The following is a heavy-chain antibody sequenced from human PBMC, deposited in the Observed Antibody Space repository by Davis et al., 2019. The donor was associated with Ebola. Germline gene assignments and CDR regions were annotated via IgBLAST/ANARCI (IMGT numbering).Heavy chain of an antibody. CDR1: GYSFTSYW. CDR2: IYPGDSET. CDR3: ARLRSITRLTSFYY. J-gene: IGHJ4*02. Sequence: GESLNISCTGSGYSFTSYWIAWVRQLPGKGLECMGIIYPGDSETRYSPSFQGQVTITADKSIITAYLQWSSLKASDTAMYYCARLRSITRLTSFYYWGQGTLVTVSS. V-gene: IGHV5-51*01. D-gene: IGHD3-10*01.